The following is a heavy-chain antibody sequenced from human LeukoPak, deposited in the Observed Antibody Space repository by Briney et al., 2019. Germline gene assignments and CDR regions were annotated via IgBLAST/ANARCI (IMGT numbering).Heavy chain of an antibody. D-gene: IGHD2-15*01. CDR2: FDPEDGET. V-gene: IGHV1-24*01. CDR1: GYTLAELS. Sequence: GASVKVSCKVSGYTLAELSMHWVRQAPGKGLEWMGGFDPEDGETIYAQKFQGRVTMTEDTSTDTAYMELSSLRSEDTAVYYCATAQVVAMVENWFDPWGQGTLVTVSS. J-gene: IGHJ5*02. CDR3: ATAQVVAMVENWFDP.